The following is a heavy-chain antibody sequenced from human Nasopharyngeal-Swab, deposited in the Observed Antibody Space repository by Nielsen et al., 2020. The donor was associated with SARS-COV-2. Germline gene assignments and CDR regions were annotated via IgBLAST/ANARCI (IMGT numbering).Heavy chain of an antibody. CDR1: GYTFTSYG. J-gene: IGHJ6*02. D-gene: IGHD2-2*01. V-gene: IGHV1-18*01. CDR3: ARVYCSSTSCFYGMDV. CDR2: ISAYNGNT. Sequence: ASVKVSCKASGYTFTSYGISWVRQAPGQGLEWMGWISAYNGNTNYAQKFQGRVTITRNTSISTAYMELSSLRSEDTAVYYCARVYCSSTSCFYGMDVWGQGTTVTVSS.